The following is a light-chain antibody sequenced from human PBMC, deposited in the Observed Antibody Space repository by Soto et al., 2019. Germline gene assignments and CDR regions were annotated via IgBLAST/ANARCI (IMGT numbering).Light chain of an antibody. V-gene: IGKV3-20*01. J-gene: IGKJ1*01. CDR1: ESVSDSQ. Sequence: EMVLTQSPVTLSLSPVERATLSCITTESVSDSQLAWYQHKPGQAPRLLIHSVSSRATGTADRFSGGGSGTDFTLTISRLEPEDFALYYCQQYGTSRWTFGQGTKVDI. CDR3: QQYGTSRWT. CDR2: SVS.